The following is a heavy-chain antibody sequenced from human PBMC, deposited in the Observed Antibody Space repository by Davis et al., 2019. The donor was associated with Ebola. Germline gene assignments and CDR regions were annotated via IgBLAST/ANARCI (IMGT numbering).Heavy chain of an antibody. Sequence: GESLKISCAASGFTVSNNFMNWVRQAPGKGLEWVSVLYSGGSSYYADSVEGRFIISRDYFKNTLYLQMNSLRAEDTAVYYCARGAEGDGYNSYYFDYWGQGTLVTVSS. CDR2: LYSGGSS. V-gene: IGHV3-53*01. J-gene: IGHJ4*02. CDR1: GFTVSNNF. CDR3: ARGAEGDGYNSYYFDY. D-gene: IGHD5-24*01.